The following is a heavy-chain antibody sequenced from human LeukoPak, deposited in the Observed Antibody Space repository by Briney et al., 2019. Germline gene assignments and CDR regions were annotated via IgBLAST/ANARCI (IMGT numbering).Heavy chain of an antibody. CDR1: GFTFSSYA. J-gene: IGHJ5*02. CDR2: ISYDGSNK. V-gene: IGHV3-30-3*01. Sequence: GGSLRFSCAASGFTFSSYAMHWVRQAPGKGLEWVAVISYDGSNKYYADSVKGRFTISRDNSKNTLYLQMNSLRAEDTAVYYCARDIGIVVVPAATGWFDPWGQGTLVTVSS. D-gene: IGHD2-2*01. CDR3: ARDIGIVVVPAATGWFDP.